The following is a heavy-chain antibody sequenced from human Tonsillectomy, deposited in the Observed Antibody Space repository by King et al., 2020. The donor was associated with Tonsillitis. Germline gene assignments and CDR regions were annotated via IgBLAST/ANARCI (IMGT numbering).Heavy chain of an antibody. CDR1: GFTFDDYA. Sequence: VQLVESGGGLVQPGRSLRLSCAASGFTFDDYAMHWVRQAPGKGLEWVSGISWNSGSIGYADSVKGRFTISRDNAKNSLYLQMNSLRAEDTALYYCAKEVGRDGMDVWGQGTTVTVSS. V-gene: IGHV3-9*01. J-gene: IGHJ6*02. CDR3: AKEVGRDGMDV. D-gene: IGHD2-15*01. CDR2: ISWNSGSI.